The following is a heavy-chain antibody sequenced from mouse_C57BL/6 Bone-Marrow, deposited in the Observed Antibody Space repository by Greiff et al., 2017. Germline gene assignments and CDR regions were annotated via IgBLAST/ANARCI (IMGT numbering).Heavy chain of an antibody. V-gene: IGHV1-59*01. J-gene: IGHJ3*01. CDR3: ARRGTGTGFAY. CDR1: GYTFTSYW. D-gene: IGHD4-1*01. Sequence: QVQLQQPGAELVRPGTSVKLSCKASGYTFTSYWMHWVKQRPGQGLEWIGVIDPSDSYTNYNQKFKGKATLTEDTSSSTAYMQLSSLTSEDSAVYYCARRGTGTGFAYWGQGTLVTVSA. CDR2: IDPSDSYT.